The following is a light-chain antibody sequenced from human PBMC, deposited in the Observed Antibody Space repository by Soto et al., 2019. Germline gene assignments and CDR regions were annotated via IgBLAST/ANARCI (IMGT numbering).Light chain of an antibody. CDR2: AAS. V-gene: IGKV1-39*01. Sequence: DIQMTQSPSYLSASVGDRVTITCRTSHSFSIYLNWYQQKPGKAPNLLIYAASSLGSGVPSRFSGSGSGTDFTLIISSLQPEDIATYYCQQSYSTPWTLGQGTKVEIK. CDR3: QQSYSTPWT. CDR1: HSFSIY. J-gene: IGKJ1*01.